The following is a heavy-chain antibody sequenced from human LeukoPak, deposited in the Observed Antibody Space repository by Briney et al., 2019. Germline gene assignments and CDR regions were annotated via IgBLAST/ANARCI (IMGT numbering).Heavy chain of an antibody. D-gene: IGHD2-15*01. J-gene: IGHJ5*02. CDR1: GYSFTNNW. V-gene: IGHV5-51*01. Sequence: HGESLKISCKASGYSFTNNWSAWVREMPGKGLEWMGVIFPGDSDTIYSPSFQGQVTISADKSVNTAYLQWSGLKASDTAIYYCAYATWFTTSDIWFDPWGQGTLVTVSS. CDR2: IFPGDSDT. CDR3: AYATWFTTSDIWFDP.